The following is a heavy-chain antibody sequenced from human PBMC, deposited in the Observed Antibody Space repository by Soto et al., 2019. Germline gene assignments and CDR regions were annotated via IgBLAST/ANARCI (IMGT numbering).Heavy chain of an antibody. Sequence: GASVKVSCKASGYTFTSYDINWVRQATGQGLEWMGWMNPNSGNTGYSQKFQGRVTITRDTSASTAYMELSSLRSEDTAVYYCARSIVVVTAADYWGQGILVTVSS. J-gene: IGHJ4*02. CDR3: ARSIVVVTAADY. CDR1: GYTFTSYD. D-gene: IGHD2-21*02. CDR2: MNPNSGNT. V-gene: IGHV1-8*01.